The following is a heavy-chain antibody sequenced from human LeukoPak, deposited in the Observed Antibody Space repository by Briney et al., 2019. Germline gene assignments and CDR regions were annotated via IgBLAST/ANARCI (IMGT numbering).Heavy chain of an antibody. V-gene: IGHV6-1*01. CDR1: GDSVSSNNAA. CDR3: ARGYEDGHYYYYGMDV. CDR2: TYYRSKYYY. Sequence: SQTLSLTCAISGDSVSSNNAAWNWFRQSPSRGLEWLGRTYYRSKYYYDYEPSLKSRIAIIPDTSKNQFSLKLSSVTAADTAVYYCARGYEDGHYYYYGMDVWGQGTTVTVSS. D-gene: IGHD5-12*01. J-gene: IGHJ6*02.